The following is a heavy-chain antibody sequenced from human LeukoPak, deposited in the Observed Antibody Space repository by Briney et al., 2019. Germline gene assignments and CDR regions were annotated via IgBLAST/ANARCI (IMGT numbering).Heavy chain of an antibody. CDR3: ARGVPGYCGGDCYSDAFDI. V-gene: IGHV3-13*01. D-gene: IGHD2-21*02. Sequence: GGSLRLSCAASGFTFSSYDMHWVRQATGKGLEWVSAIGTAGDTYYPGYVKGRFTISRENAKNSLYLQMNSLRAGDTAVYYCARGVPGYCGGDCYSDAFDIWGQGTMVTVSS. J-gene: IGHJ3*02. CDR1: GFTFSSYD. CDR2: IGTAGDT.